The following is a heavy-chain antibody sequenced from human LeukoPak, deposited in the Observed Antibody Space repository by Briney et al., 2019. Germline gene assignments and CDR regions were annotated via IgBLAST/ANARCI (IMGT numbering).Heavy chain of an antibody. CDR2: RYHNGNS. CDR3: ARMVFGIMTGYYHDS. V-gene: IGHV4-59*11. J-gene: IGHJ4*02. D-gene: IGHD2-8*01. CDR1: GVSISSHY. Sequence: SETLSLTCNVSGVSISSHYWSWLRQPPGKGPEWIGYRYHNGNSNYNPSLRSRVTVSIDMSKSQVSLSLNSVTAADTAVYYCARMVFGIMTGYYHDSWGQGTLVTVSS.